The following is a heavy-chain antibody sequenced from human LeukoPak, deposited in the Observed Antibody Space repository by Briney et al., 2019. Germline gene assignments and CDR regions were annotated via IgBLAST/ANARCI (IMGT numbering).Heavy chain of an antibody. J-gene: IGHJ5*02. CDR3: ARDGGYCSSTSCWYNWFDP. Sequence: NSSETLSLTCTVSGGSISNYYWSWIRQPPGKGLEWIGYIYYSGTTNYNPSLKSRVTMSVDTSKNQFSLKLSSVTAADTAVYYCARDGGYCSSTSCWYNWFDPWGQGTLVTVSS. CDR1: GGSISNYY. CDR2: IYYSGTT. V-gene: IGHV4-59*01. D-gene: IGHD2-2*01.